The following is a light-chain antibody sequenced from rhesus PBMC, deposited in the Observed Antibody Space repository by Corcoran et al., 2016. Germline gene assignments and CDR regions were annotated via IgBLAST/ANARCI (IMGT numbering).Light chain of an antibody. CDR1: QSLLHTDGYTY. Sequence: DIVMTQTPLSLPVTPGEPASISCRASQSLLHTDGYTYLDWYLQKPGQSPQLLIYGGSNRASGVPDRFSGSGSGTDFTLKISQVGAEDVGVYYCMQHKALPWTFGPGTKVEIK. J-gene: IGKJ1*01. CDR2: GGS. CDR3: MQHKALPWT. V-gene: IGKV2-61*01.